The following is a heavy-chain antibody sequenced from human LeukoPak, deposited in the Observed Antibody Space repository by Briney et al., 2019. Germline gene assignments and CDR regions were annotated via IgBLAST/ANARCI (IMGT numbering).Heavy chain of an antibody. CDR2: ISSTSDTI. J-gene: IGHJ5*02. CDR1: GFIFSNYR. V-gene: IGHV3-48*01. Sequence: GGSLRLSCATSGFIFSNYRMNWVRQAPGKGLEWVSYISSTSDTIYYVDSVKGRFTISRGNAKNSLYLQMNSLRVDDTAVYYCTRELASWGQGTLVTVSS. CDR3: TRELAS.